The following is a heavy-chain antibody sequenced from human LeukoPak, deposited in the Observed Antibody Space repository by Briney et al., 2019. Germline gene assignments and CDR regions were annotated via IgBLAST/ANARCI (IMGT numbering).Heavy chain of an antibody. CDR2: INPNSGGT. CDR3: ATDSSNGVTYAFDI. CDR1: GYTFISYG. J-gene: IGHJ3*02. D-gene: IGHD5-18*01. Sequence: ASVKVSCKASGYTFISYGISWVRQAPGQGLEWMGWINPNSGGTNYAQKFQGRVTMTRDTSISTAYMELSRLRSEDTAVYYCATDSSNGVTYAFDIWGQGTMVTVSS. V-gene: IGHV1-2*02.